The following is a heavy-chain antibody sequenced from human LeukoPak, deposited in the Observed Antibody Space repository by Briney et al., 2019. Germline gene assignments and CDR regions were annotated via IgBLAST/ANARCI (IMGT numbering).Heavy chain of an antibody. V-gene: IGHV3-21*01. J-gene: IGHJ4*02. D-gene: IGHD2-2*01. CDR2: ISSSSSYI. Sequence: GGSLRLSCAASGFTFSSYSMNWVRQAPGKGLEWVSSISSSSSYIYYADSVKGRFTISRDNAKNSLYLQMNSLRAEDTAVYYCARDAVYRPDIVVVPAADYWGQGTLVTVSS. CDR1: GFTFSSYS. CDR3: ARDAVYRPDIVVVPAADY.